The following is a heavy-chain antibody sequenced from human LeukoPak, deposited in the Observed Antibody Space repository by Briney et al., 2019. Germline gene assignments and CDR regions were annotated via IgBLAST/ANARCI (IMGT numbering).Heavy chain of an antibody. CDR2: INTDGSST. Sequence: PGGSLRLSCEASRLSFSSYWMHWVRQAPGKGLVWVSRINTDGSSTSYAESVKGRFTIPRDNAKNRLYLQMNSLRAEDTAVYYCARAGGARKWEFFMAFDYWAQGTLVSVSS. CDR1: RLSFSSYW. V-gene: IGHV3-74*01. CDR3: ARAGGARKWEFFMAFDY. D-gene: IGHD1-26*01. J-gene: IGHJ4*02.